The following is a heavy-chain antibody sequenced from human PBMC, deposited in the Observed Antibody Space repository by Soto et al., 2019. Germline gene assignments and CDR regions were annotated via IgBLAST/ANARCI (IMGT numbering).Heavy chain of an antibody. D-gene: IGHD5-12*01. J-gene: IGHJ5*02. V-gene: IGHV4-30-4*01. CDR3: ARAGVATIYPGNNWFDP. CDR1: GGSISSGDYY. Sequence: QVQLQESGPGLVKPSQTLSLTCTVSGGSISSGDYYWSWIRQPPGKGLEWIGYIYYSGSTYYNPYLRSRVTISVDKSKNQFSLNLSSVTAADTAMYYCARAGVATIYPGNNWFDPWGQGTLVTVSS. CDR2: IYYSGST.